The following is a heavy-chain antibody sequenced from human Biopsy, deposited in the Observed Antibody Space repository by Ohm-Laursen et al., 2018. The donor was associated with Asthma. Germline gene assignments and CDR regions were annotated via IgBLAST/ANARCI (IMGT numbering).Heavy chain of an antibody. CDR3: ARSADYYDSTDHLDF. CDR1: GFMFRSFG. CDR2: ISYDGNHK. Sequence: SLRLSCAASGFMFRSFGMHWVRQAPGKGLEWVAVISYDGNHKFYEDSVKGRFTISRDNAKNSLYLQMQSLRPEDTAFYYCARSADYYDSTDHLDFWGRGTLVTVSS. D-gene: IGHD3-22*01. J-gene: IGHJ4*01. V-gene: IGHV3-30*03.